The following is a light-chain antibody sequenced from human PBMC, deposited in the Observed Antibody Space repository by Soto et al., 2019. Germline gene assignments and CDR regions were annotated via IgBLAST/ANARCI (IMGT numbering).Light chain of an antibody. CDR2: ANI. CDR1: SSNIGAGYD. Sequence: QSVLTQPPSVSGAPGQRVTISRTGSSSNIGAGYDVHWYQQRPGAAPKLLISANINRPSGVPDRFSGSKSGTSASLAITGLQADDEGDYYCCSYGGSFYVFGTGTKVTVL. J-gene: IGLJ1*01. CDR3: CSYGGSFYV. V-gene: IGLV1-40*01.